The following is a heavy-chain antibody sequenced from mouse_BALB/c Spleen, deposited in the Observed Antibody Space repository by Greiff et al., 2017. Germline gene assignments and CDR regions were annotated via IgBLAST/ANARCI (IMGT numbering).Heavy chain of an antibody. CDR2: IRLKSNNYAT. J-gene: IGHJ4*01. CDR1: GFTFSNYW. Sequence: EVMLVESGGGLVQPGGSMKLSCVASGFTFSNYWMNWVRQSPEKGLEWVAEIRLKSNNYATHYAESVKGRFTIARDDSKSSVYLQMNNLRAEDTGIYYCTRPYYYAMDYWGQGTSVTVSS. CDR3: TRPYYYAMDY. V-gene: IGHV6-6*02.